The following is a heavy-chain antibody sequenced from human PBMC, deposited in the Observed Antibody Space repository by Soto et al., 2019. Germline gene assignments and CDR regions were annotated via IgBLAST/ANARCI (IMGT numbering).Heavy chain of an antibody. CDR3: ARARALWSGEFGWYGSYGMDV. D-gene: IGHD3-10*01. V-gene: IGHV1-3*01. J-gene: IGHJ6*02. Sequence: QVQLVQSGAEVKKPGASVKVSCKASGYTFTSYAMHWVRQAPGQRLEWMGWINAGNGNTKYSQKFQGRVTITRDTSASTAYMELSSLRSEDTAVYYCARARALWSGEFGWYGSYGMDVWGQGTTVTVSS. CDR2: INAGNGNT. CDR1: GYTFTSYA.